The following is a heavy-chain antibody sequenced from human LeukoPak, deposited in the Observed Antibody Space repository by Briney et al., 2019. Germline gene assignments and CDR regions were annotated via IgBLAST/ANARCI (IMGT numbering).Heavy chain of an antibody. V-gene: IGHV4-39*01. CDR1: GGSITSTNYY. CDR3: ARSVDRAPYFDY. D-gene: IGHD3-22*01. Sequence: PSETLSLTCTVSGGSITSTNYYWGWIRQPPGKGLEWIGSINYSGSTYYKPSLKSRVTMSVDTSRNQFSLKVNSLTAADTAVYYCARSVDRAPYFDYWGQGALLTLSS. CDR2: INYSGST. J-gene: IGHJ4*02.